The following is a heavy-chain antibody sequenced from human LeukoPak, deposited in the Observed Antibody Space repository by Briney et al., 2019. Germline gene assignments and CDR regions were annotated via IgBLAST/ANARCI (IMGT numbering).Heavy chain of an antibody. Sequence: GGSLRLSCAASGFTFSSYGMHWVRQAPGKGLEWVAFIRYDGSNKYYADSVKGRFTISRDSSKNTLYLEMNSLRAEDTAVYYCAKEHGDYYDSSGYYQAFDYWGQGTLVTVSP. D-gene: IGHD3-22*01. V-gene: IGHV3-30*02. CDR2: IRYDGSNK. CDR3: AKEHGDYYDSSGYYQAFDY. CDR1: GFTFSSYG. J-gene: IGHJ4*02.